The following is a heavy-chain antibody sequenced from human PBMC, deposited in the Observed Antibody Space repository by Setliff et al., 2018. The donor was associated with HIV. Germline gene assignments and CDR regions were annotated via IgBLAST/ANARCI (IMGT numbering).Heavy chain of an antibody. CDR2: ISSSGNT. D-gene: IGHD3-9*01. CDR3: AKTIGRYFDIFDN. CDR1: GGSISSTSYY. V-gene: IGHV4-39*01. J-gene: IGHJ4*02. Sequence: SETLSLTCTVSGGSISSTSYYWGWIRQPPGTGLEWIGSISSSGNTYYNPSLKSRVTTSVDTPKNQFSLKLNSVTAADTSVYYCAKTIGRYFDIFDNWGQETLVTVSS.